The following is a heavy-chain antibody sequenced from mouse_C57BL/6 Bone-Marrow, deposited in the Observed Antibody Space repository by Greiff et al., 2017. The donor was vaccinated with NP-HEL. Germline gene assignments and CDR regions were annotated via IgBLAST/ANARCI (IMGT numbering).Heavy chain of an antibody. D-gene: IGHD3-3*01. V-gene: IGHV1-42*01. Sequence: VQLKESGPELVKPGASVKISCKASGYSFTGYYMNWVKQSPEKSLEWIGEINPSTGGTTYNQKFKAKATLTVDKSSSTAYMQLKSLTSEDSAVYYCARRRALWFYFDYWGQGTTLTVSS. CDR2: INPSTGGT. CDR3: ARRRALWFYFDY. CDR1: GYSFTGYY. J-gene: IGHJ2*01.